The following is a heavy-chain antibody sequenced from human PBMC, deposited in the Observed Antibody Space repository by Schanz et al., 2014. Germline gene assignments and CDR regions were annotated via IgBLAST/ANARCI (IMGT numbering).Heavy chain of an antibody. CDR2: IIPVLAIA. CDR1: GGTFSSYT. Sequence: QVHLVQSGAEVKKPGSSVKVSCKASGGTFSSYTISWIRQAPGQGLEWMGRIIPVLAIADYAQKFQGRVTITADKSTSTASMELSSLRSEDTAVYDCARGPSQGYSYGHNIGAYYYGMDVWGQGTTVTVSS. D-gene: IGHD5-18*01. J-gene: IGHJ6*02. V-gene: IGHV1-69*02. CDR3: ARGPSQGYSYGHNIGAYYYGMDV.